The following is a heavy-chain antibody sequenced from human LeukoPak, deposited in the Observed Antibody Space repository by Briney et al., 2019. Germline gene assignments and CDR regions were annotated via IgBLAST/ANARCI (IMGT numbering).Heavy chain of an antibody. CDR1: GFRFSSYS. CDR3: AKVRYYDFWSGYYNDY. Sequence: GGSLRLSCAASGFRFSSYSMNWVRQAPGKGLEWVSYISHTGSTMSYADSVKGRFTISRDNARNSLHLQMNSLRAEDTAVYYCAKVRYYDFWSGYYNDYWGQGTLVTVSS. CDR2: ISHTGSTM. D-gene: IGHD3-3*01. V-gene: IGHV3-48*04. J-gene: IGHJ4*02.